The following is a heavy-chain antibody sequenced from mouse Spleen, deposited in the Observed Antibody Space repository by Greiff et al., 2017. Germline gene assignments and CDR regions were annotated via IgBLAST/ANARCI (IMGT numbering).Heavy chain of an antibody. D-gene: IGHD2-3*01. J-gene: IGHJ3*01. CDR2: IYPGDGDT. CDR1: GYAFSSYW. CDR3: ADGSTFAY. V-gene: IGHV1-80*01. Sequence: VKLQESGAELVRPGSSVKISCKASGYAFSSYWMNWVKQRPGQGLEWIGQIYPGDGDTNYNGKFKGKATLTADKSSSTAYMQLSSLTSEDSAVYFCADGSTFAYWGQGTLVTVSA.